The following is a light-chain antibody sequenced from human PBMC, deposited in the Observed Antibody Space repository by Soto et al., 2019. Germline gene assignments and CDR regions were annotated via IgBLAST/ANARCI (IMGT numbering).Light chain of an antibody. CDR3: QNWGPGFQV. V-gene: IGLV4-69*01. CDR1: SGHSSYA. J-gene: IGLJ3*02. CDR2: LNSDGSH. Sequence: QSVLTQSPSASASLGASVKLTCTLSSGHSSYAIAWHQQQPEKGPRYLMKLNSDGSHYKGDGIPDRFSGSSSGAERYLPIASLQAEDEADYYCQNWGPGFQVFGGGTKVTVL.